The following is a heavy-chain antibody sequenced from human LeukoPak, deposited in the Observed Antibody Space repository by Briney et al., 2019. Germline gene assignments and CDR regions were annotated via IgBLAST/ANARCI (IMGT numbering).Heavy chain of an antibody. CDR2: MNPNSGNT. CDR1: GYTFTSYD. Sequence: ASVKVSCKASGYTFTSYDINWVRQATGQGLEWMGWMNPNSGNTGYAQKFQGRVTMTRNTSIRTAYMELSSLRSEDTAVYYCARGRLIAARWVDWGQGTLVTVSS. V-gene: IGHV1-8*01. CDR3: ARGRLIAARWVD. J-gene: IGHJ4*02. D-gene: IGHD6-6*01.